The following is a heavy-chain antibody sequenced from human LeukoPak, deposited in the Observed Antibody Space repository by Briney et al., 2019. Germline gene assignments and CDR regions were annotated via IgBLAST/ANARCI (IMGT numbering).Heavy chain of an antibody. CDR3: ARDAWRRAFNYGMDV. CDR2: ISDSGGRT. J-gene: IGHJ6*02. Sequence: PGGSLRLSCAVSGITLSNYGMSWVRQAPGKGLEWVAGISDSGGRTNYADSVKGRFTISRDNAENSLHLQMNSLRTDDTALYFCARDAWRRAFNYGMDVWGQGTTVAVSS. D-gene: IGHD5-12*01. V-gene: IGHV3-23*01. CDR1: GITLSNYG.